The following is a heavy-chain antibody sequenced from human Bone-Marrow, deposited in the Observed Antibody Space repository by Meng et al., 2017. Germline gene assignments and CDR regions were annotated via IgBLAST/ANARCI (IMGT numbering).Heavy chain of an antibody. CDR3: ASDDSSGYFGY. CDR1: GFTFSSYS. Sequence: GESLKISCSASGFTFSSYSMNWVRQAPGKGLEWVSSISSSSSYIYYADSVKGRFTISRDNAKNSLYLKMNSLRAEDTAVYYCASDDSSGYFGYWGQGTLVTVSS. J-gene: IGHJ4*02. CDR2: ISSSSSYI. V-gene: IGHV3-21*01. D-gene: IGHD3-22*01.